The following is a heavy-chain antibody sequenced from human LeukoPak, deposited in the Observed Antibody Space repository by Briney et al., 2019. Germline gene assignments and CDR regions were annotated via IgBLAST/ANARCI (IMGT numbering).Heavy chain of an antibody. CDR2: IHHTGSN. CDR1: SGSVSSYY. J-gene: IGHJ3*02. D-gene: IGHD6-13*01. Sequence: SETLSLTCLVSSGSVSSYYWTWIRRPSGKGLEWSGYIHHTGSNNYSPSLKSRVTMYVDTSKNQLSLRLSPVTAADTAMYYCARARYTNSWYAVDIWGQGTMVTVSS. V-gene: IGHV4-59*08. CDR3: ARARYTNSWYAVDI.